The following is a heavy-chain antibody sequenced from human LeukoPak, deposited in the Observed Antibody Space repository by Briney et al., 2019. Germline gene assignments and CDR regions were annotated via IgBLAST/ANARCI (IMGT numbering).Heavy chain of an antibody. CDR3: AKFHSARLAGPKYYFDY. D-gene: IGHD6-19*01. J-gene: IGHJ4*02. V-gene: IGHV3-23*01. CDR1: GFTFSTYA. Sequence: GGSLRLSCAASGFTFSTYAMSWVRQAPGKGLEWVSAISGSGGSTYYADSAKGRFTISRDNSKNTLYLQMNSLRAEDTAVYYCAKFHSARLAGPKYYFDYWGQGTLVTVSS. CDR2: ISGSGGST.